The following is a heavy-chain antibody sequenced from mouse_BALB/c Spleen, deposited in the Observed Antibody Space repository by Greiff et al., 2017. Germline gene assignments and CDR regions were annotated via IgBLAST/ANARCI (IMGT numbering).Heavy chain of an antibody. J-gene: IGHJ4*01. CDR1: GYTFTSYW. CDR3: ARKGGNFLGAMDY. D-gene: IGHD2-1*01. V-gene: IGHV1-7*01. CDR2: INPSTGYT. Sequence: VKLMESGAELAKPGASVRMSCKASGYTFTSYWMHWVKQRPGQGLEWIGYINPSTGYTEYNQKFKDKATLTADKSSSTAYMQLSSLTSEDSAVYFCARKGGNFLGAMDYWGQGTSVTVSS.